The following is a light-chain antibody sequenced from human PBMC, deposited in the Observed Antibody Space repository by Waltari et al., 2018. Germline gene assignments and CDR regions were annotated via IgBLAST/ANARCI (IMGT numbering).Light chain of an antibody. V-gene: IGKV3-15*01. CDR1: QSISTN. CDR2: GTS. Sequence: EIVMTQSPAILSVSPGERATLSCRASQSISTNLAWYHYKNSQSPRLLIRGTSTRATGIPARFSGSGSGTQFTLTISRLQSEDFAVYYCEQYNYWPRFTFGPGTKVDIK. J-gene: IGKJ3*01. CDR3: EQYNYWPRFT.